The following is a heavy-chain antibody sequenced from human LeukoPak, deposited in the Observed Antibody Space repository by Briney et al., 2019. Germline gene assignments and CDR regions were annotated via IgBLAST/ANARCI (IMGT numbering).Heavy chain of an antibody. CDR1: GFTFSSYV. V-gene: IGHV3-23*01. CDR2: ISGSGGST. D-gene: IGHD2-15*01. CDR3: AKAPRIYYYYYYMDV. J-gene: IGHJ6*03. Sequence: GGSLRLSCAASGFTFSSYVMSWVRQAPGKGLEWVSAISGSGGSTYYADSVKGRFTISRDNSKNTLYLQMNSLRAEDTAVYYCAKAPRIYYYYYYMDVWGKGTTVTVSS.